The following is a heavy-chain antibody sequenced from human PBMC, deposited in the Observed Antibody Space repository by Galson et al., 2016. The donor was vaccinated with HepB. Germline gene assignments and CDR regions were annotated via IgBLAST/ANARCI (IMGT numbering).Heavy chain of an antibody. D-gene: IGHD2-2*03. CDR1: GYPFTGYF. Sequence: SVKVSCKASGYPFTGYFIHWMRQAPGQGLEWMGWINPSTGDTNYAQSFQGRVTMTRDTSINTAYMELSRLRSDDTAVYYCARDVDIVVVPAAMLSFWGQGTLVTVSS. V-gene: IGHV1-2*02. CDR2: INPSTGDT. CDR3: ARDVDIVVVPAAMLSF. J-gene: IGHJ4*02.